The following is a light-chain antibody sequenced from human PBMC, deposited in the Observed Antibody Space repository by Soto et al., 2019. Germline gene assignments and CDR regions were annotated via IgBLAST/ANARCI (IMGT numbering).Light chain of an antibody. CDR2: DVS. V-gene: IGLV2-11*01. J-gene: IGLJ3*02. CDR3: YSYAGSYTL. CDR1: SRDVGGYNY. Sequence: QSALTQPRSVSGSPGQSVTISCTGTSRDVGGYNYVSWYQQHPGKAPKLMIYDVSKRPSGVPDRFSGSKSGNTASLTISGLQAEDEANYYCYSYAGSYTLFGGGTQLTVL.